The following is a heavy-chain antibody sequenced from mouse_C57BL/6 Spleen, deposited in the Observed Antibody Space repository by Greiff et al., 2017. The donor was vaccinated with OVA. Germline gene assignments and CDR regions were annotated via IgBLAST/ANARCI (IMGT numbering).Heavy chain of an antibody. J-gene: IGHJ4*01. D-gene: IGHD1-1*01. V-gene: IGHV5-4*01. CDR1: GFTFSSYA. Sequence: DVQLVESGGGLVKPGGSLKLSCAASGFTFSSYAMSWVRQTPEKRLEWVATISDGGSYTYYPDNVKGRFTISRDNAKNNLYLQMSHLKSEDTAMYYCARDPYYYGSSVDYYAMDYWGQGTSVTVSS. CDR3: ARDPYYYGSSVDYYAMDY. CDR2: ISDGGSYT.